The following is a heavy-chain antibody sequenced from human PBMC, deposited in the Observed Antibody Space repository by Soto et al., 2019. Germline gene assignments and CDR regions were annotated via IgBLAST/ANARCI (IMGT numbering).Heavy chain of an antibody. D-gene: IGHD6-13*01. CDR2: IIPIFGTA. V-gene: IGHV1-69*01. CDR3: ARDGRKAAAGPYYYYGMDV. CDR1: GGTFSSYA. J-gene: IGHJ6*02. Sequence: QVQLVQSGDEVEEPGSSVKVSCKASGGTFSSYAISWVRQAPGQGLAWMGGIIPIFGTANYAQKFQGRVTITADESTSTAYMELSRLRSEDTAVYYSARDGRKAAAGPYYYYGMDVWGQGTTVIVSS.